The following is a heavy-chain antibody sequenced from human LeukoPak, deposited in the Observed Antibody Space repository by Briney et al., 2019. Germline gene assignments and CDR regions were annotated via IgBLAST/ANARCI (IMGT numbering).Heavy chain of an antibody. CDR2: IWHDGSKE. CDR3: AGDTPPGGEYYFEY. Sequence: GRSLRLSCAASGFSFSTYGMHWVRQAPDTGLEWFALIWHDGSKEYYADSVKGRFTISRDNSKNTLYLEMNSLRADDTAMYYCAGDTPPGGEYYFEYWGQGALVTVSS. D-gene: IGHD3-16*01. V-gene: IGHV3-33*01. CDR1: GFSFSTYG. J-gene: IGHJ4*02.